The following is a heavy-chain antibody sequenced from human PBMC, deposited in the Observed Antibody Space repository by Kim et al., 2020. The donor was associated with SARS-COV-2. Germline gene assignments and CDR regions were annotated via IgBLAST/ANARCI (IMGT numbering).Heavy chain of an antibody. CDR2: ISWNSGNI. CDR1: GFTFDDYA. CDR3: AKAGYCGSTSCYNGPYYFDY. J-gene: IGHJ4*02. Sequence: GGSLRLSCAASGFTFDDYAMHWVRQAPGKGLEWVSGISWNSGNIGYADSVKGRFTISRDNAKNSLYLQMNSLRAEDTALYYCAKAGYCGSTSCYNGPYYFDYWGQGTLVTVSS. D-gene: IGHD2-2*02. V-gene: IGHV3-9*01.